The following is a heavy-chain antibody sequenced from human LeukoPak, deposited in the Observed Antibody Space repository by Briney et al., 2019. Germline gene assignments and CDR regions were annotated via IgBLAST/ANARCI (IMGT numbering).Heavy chain of an antibody. D-gene: IGHD3-3*01. V-gene: IGHV3-7*01. J-gene: IGHJ5*02. CDR3: ARVPYDFWSGFPLFDP. CDR2: IKQDGSEK. Sequence: GGSLRLSCAVSGFTFSNVWMNWVRQAPGKGLEWVANIKQDGSEKYYVDSVKGRFTISRDNAKNSLYLQMNSLRAEDTAVYYCARVPYDFWSGFPLFDPWGQGTLVTVSS. CDR1: GFTFSNVW.